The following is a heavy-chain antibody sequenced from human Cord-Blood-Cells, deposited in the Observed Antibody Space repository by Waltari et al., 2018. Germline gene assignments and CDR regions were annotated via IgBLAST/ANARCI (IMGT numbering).Heavy chain of an antibody. J-gene: IGHJ4*02. V-gene: IGHV1-69*01. D-gene: IGHD5-12*01. CDR2: IIPICGTA. CDR1: GGTFSSYA. CDR3: ARRYSGYDRWGYFDY. Sequence: QVQLVQSGAEVKKPVSSVKVSCKASGGTFSSYAISWVRQAPGQGLEWMGGIIPICGTANYAQKFQGRVTITADGSTSTAYMELSSLRSEDTAVYYCARRYSGYDRWGYFDYWGQGTLVTVSS.